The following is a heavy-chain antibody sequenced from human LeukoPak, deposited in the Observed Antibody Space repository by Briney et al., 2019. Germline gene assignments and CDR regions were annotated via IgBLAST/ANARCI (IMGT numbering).Heavy chain of an antibody. V-gene: IGHV3-30*02. CDR3: ARVPLSSSTPLAY. CDR1: GFTFNYYG. Sequence: GGSLRLSCAASGFTFNYYGMHWVRQAPGKGLEWVAFIRYDGSNKYYADSVKGRFTISRDNAKNSLYLQMKSLRAEDTAVYYCARVPLSSSTPLAYWGQGTLVTVSS. D-gene: IGHD6-6*01. CDR2: IRYDGSNK. J-gene: IGHJ4*02.